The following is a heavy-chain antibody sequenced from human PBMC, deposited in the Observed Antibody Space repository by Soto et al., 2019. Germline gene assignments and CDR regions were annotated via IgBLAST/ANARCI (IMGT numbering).Heavy chain of an antibody. V-gene: IGHV3-30*18. D-gene: IGHD2-15*01. CDR2: ISYDGSDK. CDR3: AKAGNCSGGSCPWFDP. Sequence: GGSLRLSCAASGFTFISYGMHWVRQAPGEGLEWVALISYDGSDKYYADSVKGRFTISRDNSKNTLYLQMNSLRAEDTAVYYCAKAGNCSGGSCPWFDPWGQGTLVTVSS. CDR1: GFTFISYG. J-gene: IGHJ5*02.